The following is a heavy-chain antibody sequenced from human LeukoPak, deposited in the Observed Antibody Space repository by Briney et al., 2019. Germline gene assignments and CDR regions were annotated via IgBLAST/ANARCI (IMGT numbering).Heavy chain of an antibody. Sequence: GGSLRLSCAASGFTFNSYEMNWVRQAPGKGLEWVSYISSSGSTIFYADSVKGRFTISRDNSKNTLYLQMNSLRTEDTAVFYCARGSSSLYHYMDVWGRGTAVTVS. V-gene: IGHV3-48*03. CDR3: ARGSSSLYHYMDV. CDR2: ISSSGSTI. J-gene: IGHJ6*03. CDR1: GFTFNSYE. D-gene: IGHD2-2*01.